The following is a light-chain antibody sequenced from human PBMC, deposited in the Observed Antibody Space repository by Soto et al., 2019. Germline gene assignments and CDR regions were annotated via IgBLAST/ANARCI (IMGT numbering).Light chain of an antibody. Sequence: EIVLTQSPGTLSLSPGERATLSCRASQSISSSYLAWYQQKPGHAPRLLIYGASSRATGIPDRFSGSGSGPDFTLTISRLEPEDFAVYYSRQYDSSHLTFGQGTKAEI. V-gene: IGKV3-20*01. J-gene: IGKJ1*01. CDR2: GAS. CDR1: QSISSSY. CDR3: RQYDSSHLT.